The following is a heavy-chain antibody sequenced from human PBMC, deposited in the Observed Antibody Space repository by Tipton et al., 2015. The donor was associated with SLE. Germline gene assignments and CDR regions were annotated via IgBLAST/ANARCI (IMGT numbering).Heavy chain of an antibody. CDR3: ASLFGYFDY. CDR1: GFTFSSFA. V-gene: IGHV3-23*03. J-gene: IGHJ4*02. CDR2: IYGAASSR. D-gene: IGHD3-10*01. Sequence: SLRLSCAASGFTFSSFAMSWVRQAPGKGLEWVSIIYGAASSRYYGDSVKGRFTISRDNSKNTLYLQMNSLRAEDTAVYYCASLFGYFDYWGQGTLVTVSS.